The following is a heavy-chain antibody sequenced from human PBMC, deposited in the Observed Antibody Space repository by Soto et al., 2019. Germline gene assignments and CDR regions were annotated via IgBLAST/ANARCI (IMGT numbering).Heavy chain of an antibody. D-gene: IGHD3-3*01. CDR3: ARAYYDSWSGYFDY. CDR2: IYHSGST. CDR1: GGSVSSDNYY. J-gene: IGHJ4*02. V-gene: IGHV4-61*01. Sequence: QVHLQESGPGLVKPSETLSLTCTVSGGSVSSDNYYWTWIRQPPGKGLEWIGHIYHSGSTNYNPSLKSRVTISVDTSKNRYSLKVTSVTAADTDIYYCARAYYDSWSGYFDYWGQGTLVTVSS.